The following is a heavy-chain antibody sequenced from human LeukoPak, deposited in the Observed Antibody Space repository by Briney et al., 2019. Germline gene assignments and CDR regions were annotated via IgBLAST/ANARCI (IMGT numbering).Heavy chain of an antibody. D-gene: IGHD3-3*01. Sequence: GGSLRLSCSASGFTFSSYAMSWVRQAPGKGLEWVSAISGSGGSTYYADSVKGRFTISRDNSKNTLYLQMNSLRAEDAAVYYCVKVMEEYYDFWSGYYYYFDYWGQGTLVTVSS. CDR2: ISGSGGST. J-gene: IGHJ4*02. CDR3: VKVMEEYYDFWSGYYYYFDY. CDR1: GFTFSSYA. V-gene: IGHV3-23*01.